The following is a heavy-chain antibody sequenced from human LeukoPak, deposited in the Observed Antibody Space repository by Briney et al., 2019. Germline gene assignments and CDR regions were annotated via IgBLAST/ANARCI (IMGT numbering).Heavy chain of an antibody. J-gene: IGHJ2*01. CDR2: ISAYNGNT. D-gene: IGHD3-22*01. CDR1: GYTFTSYG. Sequence: ASVKVSCKASGYTFTSYGISWVRQAPGQGLEWMGWISAYNGNTNYAQKLQGRVTMTTDTSTSTAYMELRSLRSDDTAVYYCARDQASYYYDSSGYYVRSFFDLWGRGTLVTVSS. CDR3: ARDQASYYYDSSGYYVRSFFDL. V-gene: IGHV1-18*01.